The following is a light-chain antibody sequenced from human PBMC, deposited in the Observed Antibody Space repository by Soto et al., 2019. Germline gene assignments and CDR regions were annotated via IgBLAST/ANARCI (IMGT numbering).Light chain of an antibody. V-gene: IGKV1-33*01. CDR2: DAS. J-gene: IGKJ1*01. CDR1: QDISNY. Sequence: DIQMTQSPSSLSASVGDRVTITCQASQDISNYLNWYQQKPGKAPKLLIYDASNLETGVPSRFSGSGCGTDFTFTISSLQPEDIATYYCQQYDNLWTFGQGIKVEIK. CDR3: QQYDNLWT.